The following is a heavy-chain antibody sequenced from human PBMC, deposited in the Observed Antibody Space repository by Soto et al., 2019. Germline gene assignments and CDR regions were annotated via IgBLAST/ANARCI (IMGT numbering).Heavy chain of an antibody. V-gene: IGHV1-2*02. CDR2: INPNSRGT. Sequence: GASVKVSCKASGYTFTDYFIHWVRQAPGQGFEWMGWINPNSRGTSYAQKFQGRVTMTRDTSTSTVYMELSSLRSEDTAVYYCARGLVVVPDYWGQGTLVTVSS. J-gene: IGHJ4*02. CDR3: ARGLVVVPDY. D-gene: IGHD3-22*01. CDR1: GYTFTDYF.